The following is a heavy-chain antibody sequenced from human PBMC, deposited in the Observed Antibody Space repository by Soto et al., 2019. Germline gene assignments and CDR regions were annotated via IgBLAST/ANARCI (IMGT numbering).Heavy chain of an antibody. J-gene: IGHJ6*02. Sequence: ASVKVSCKASGYTFISYYMNWVRQAPGQGLEWMGIINPSSGGTSYAQKFQGRVTVTRDTSTSTVFMELSSLRSEDTAVYYCARDTLYSVDYYYYGMDVWGQGTTVTVSS. CDR1: GYTFISYY. CDR2: INPSSGGT. V-gene: IGHV1-46*01. D-gene: IGHD2-8*01. CDR3: ARDTLYSVDYYYYGMDV.